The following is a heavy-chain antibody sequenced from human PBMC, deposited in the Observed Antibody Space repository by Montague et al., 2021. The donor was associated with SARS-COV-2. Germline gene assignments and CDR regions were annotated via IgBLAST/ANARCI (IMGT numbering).Heavy chain of an antibody. Sequence: SETLSLTCAVYGGSISGYYWSWIRQSPGQGLEWIAEINHSGTTNYYFNPSLRSRVTISVDTSKSQFSLKLSSVTAADTGVYYCARWDPQTLTLIGLRGKSASDYWGQGTLVTVSS. D-gene: IGHD4-23*01. V-gene: IGHV4-34*01. CDR1: GGSISGYY. CDR3: ARWDPQTLTLIGLRGKSASDY. CDR2: INHSGTT. J-gene: IGHJ4*02.